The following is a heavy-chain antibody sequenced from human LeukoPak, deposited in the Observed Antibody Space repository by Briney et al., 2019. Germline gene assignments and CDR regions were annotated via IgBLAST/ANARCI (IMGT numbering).Heavy chain of an antibody. D-gene: IGHD3-16*01. J-gene: IGHJ4*02. CDR3: ARFDYGGPTYYFDY. V-gene: IGHV4-39*01. CDR2: IYYSGGT. CDR1: GGSISSSSYY. Sequence: PSETLSLTCTVSGGSISSSSYYWGWIRQPPGKGLEWIGSIYYSGGTYYNPSLKSRVTISVDTSKNQFSLKLSSVTAADTAVYYCARFDYGGPTYYFDYWGQGTLVTVSS.